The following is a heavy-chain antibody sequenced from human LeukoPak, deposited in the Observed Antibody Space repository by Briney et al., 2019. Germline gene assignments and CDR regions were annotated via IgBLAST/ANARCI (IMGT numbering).Heavy chain of an antibody. CDR1: AFIFSGHW. D-gene: IGHD1-26*01. CDR2: ISSSSTT. CDR3: ARILSGSGSYGAFDI. J-gene: IGHJ3*02. V-gene: IGHV3-48*02. Sequence: AGGSLRLSCEGSAFIFSGHWMNWVRQAPGKGLEWVSYISSSSTTYHADSVKGRFTISRDNAKNSLYLQMNSLRDEDTAVYYCARILSGSGSYGAFDIWGQGTMVTVSS.